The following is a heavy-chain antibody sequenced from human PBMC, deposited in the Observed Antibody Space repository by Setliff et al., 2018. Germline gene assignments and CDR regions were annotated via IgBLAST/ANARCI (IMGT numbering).Heavy chain of an antibody. CDR1: GNRFTDYN. J-gene: IGHJ5*02. Sequence: ASVKVSCKASGNRFTDYNLHWVRQAPGQGLAWMGWINPNSGDTHSAQKFQGRVTMTSDTSINTAYMELSSLTSDDTAFYYCVRSGKFGMRFWFDQWGQGTLVTVSS. D-gene: IGHD1-26*01. V-gene: IGHV1-2*02. CDR2: INPNSGDT. CDR3: VRSGKFGMRFWFDQ.